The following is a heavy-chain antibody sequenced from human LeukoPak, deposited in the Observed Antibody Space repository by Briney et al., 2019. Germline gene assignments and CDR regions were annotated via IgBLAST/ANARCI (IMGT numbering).Heavy chain of an antibody. CDR1: GYTFTCYY. CDR3: AIRAAAGIFLDY. V-gene: IGHV1-2*06. CDR2: INPNSGGT. D-gene: IGHD6-13*01. Sequence: ASVKVSCKASGYTFTCYYMHWVRQAPGQGLEWMGRINPNSGGTNYAQKFQGRVTMTRDTSISTAYMELSRLRSDDTAVYYCAIRAAAGIFLDYWGQGTLVTVSS. J-gene: IGHJ4*02.